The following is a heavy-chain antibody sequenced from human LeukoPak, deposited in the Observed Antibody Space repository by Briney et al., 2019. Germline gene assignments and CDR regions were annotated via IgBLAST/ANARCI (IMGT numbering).Heavy chain of an antibody. D-gene: IGHD5-24*01. CDR3: ARDSVGYNSDAFDI. J-gene: IGHJ3*02. CDR1: GGSISSYY. Sequence: PSETLSLTXTVSGGSISSYYWSWLRQPPGKGLEWIAYIYYSGSTNYNPSLKSRVTISVDTSKNQFSLKLSSVTAADTAVYYCARDSVGYNSDAFDIWGQGTMVTVSS. CDR2: IYYSGST. V-gene: IGHV4-59*01.